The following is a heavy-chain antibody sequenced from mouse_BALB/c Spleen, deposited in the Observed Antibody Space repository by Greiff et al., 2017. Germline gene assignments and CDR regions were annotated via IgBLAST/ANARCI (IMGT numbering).Heavy chain of an antibody. J-gene: IGHJ4*01. CDR3: ARGGARAFYAMDY. V-gene: IGHV2-9*02. CDR2: IWAGGST. D-gene: IGHD3-1*01. CDR1: GFSLTSYG. Sequence: QVQLKESGPGLVAPSQSLSITCTVSGFSLTSYGVHWVRQPPGKGLEWLGVIWAGGSTNYNSALMSRLSISKDNSKSQVFLKMNSLQTDDTAMYYGARGGARAFYAMDYWGQGTSVTVSS.